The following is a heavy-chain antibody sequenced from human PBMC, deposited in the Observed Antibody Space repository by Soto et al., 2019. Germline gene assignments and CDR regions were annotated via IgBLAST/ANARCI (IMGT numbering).Heavy chain of an antibody. CDR2: ISYDGNNK. Sequence: ESGGGVVQPGRSLRLSCAASGFIFSTYGMHWVRQAPGKGLEWLSVISYDGNNKYYADSVKGRFTISRDNSENTLWLQMDSLRTEDTAVYYCAKDLLLTTITTVGDWGQGTLVTVSS. CDR3: AKDLLLTTITTVGD. CDR1: GFIFSTYG. J-gene: IGHJ4*02. V-gene: IGHV3-30*18. D-gene: IGHD4-17*01.